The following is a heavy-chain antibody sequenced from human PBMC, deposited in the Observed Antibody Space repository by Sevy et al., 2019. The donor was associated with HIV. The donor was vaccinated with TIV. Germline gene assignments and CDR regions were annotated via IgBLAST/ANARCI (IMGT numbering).Heavy chain of an antibody. CDR2: ISYDGSNK. CDR1: GFTFSSYA. V-gene: IGHV3-30-3*01. Sequence: GGSLRLSCAASGFTFSSYAMHWVRQAPGKGLEWVAVISYDGSNKYYADSVKGRFTISRDNSKNTLYLQMNSLRAEDTAVYYCARDISGYSSSATMYYYYYYCMDVWGQGSTVTVSS. D-gene: IGHD6-6*01. J-gene: IGHJ6*02. CDR3: ARDISGYSSSATMYYYYYYCMDV.